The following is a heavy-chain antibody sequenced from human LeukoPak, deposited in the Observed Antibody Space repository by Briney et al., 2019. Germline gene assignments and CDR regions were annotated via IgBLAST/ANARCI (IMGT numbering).Heavy chain of an antibody. D-gene: IGHD2-2*01. CDR1: GFTFSSYS. Sequence: GGSLRLSCAASGFTFSSYSMNWVRQAPGKGLEWVSSISSSSSYIYYADSVKGRFTISRDNAKNSLYLQMNSLRAEDTAVYYCARGGCSSTSCYLFYFDYWGQGTLVTVSS. CDR3: ARGGCSSTSCYLFYFDY. J-gene: IGHJ4*02. V-gene: IGHV3-21*01. CDR2: ISSSSSYI.